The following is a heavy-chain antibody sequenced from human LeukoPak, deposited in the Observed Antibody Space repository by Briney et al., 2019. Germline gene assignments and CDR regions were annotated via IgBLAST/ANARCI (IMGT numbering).Heavy chain of an antibody. V-gene: IGHV4-30-2*01. D-gene: IGHD3-9*01. Sequence: PSQTLSLTCAVYGGSFSGFYWNWIRQPPGKGLEWIGYIYHSGRTYYSPSLKSRVTISIDRSKNHFSLELSPVTAADTAVYYCARGYDTTIDYWGQGTLVTVSS. CDR1: GGSFSGFY. CDR2: IYHSGRT. J-gene: IGHJ4*02. CDR3: ARGYDTTIDY.